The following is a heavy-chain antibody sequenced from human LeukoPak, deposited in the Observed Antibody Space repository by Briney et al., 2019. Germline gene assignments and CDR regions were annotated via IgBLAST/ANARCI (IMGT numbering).Heavy chain of an antibody. CDR3: AREGVAGTGLDY. Sequence: ASVKVSCKASGYTFTMYNMHWVRQAPGQGLEWMGIINPSGGTGYEQKSHARITMTSDTSTSNLYIELSSLRSEDTAVYYCAREGVAGTGLDYWGQGTLVTVSS. CDR1: GYTFTMYN. D-gene: IGHD1/OR15-1a*01. CDR2: INPSGGT. V-gene: IGHV1-46*01. J-gene: IGHJ4*02.